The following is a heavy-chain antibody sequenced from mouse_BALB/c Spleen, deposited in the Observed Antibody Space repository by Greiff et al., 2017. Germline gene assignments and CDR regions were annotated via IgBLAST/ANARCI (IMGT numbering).Heavy chain of an antibody. CDR3: TRGEYDYVDAMDY. V-gene: IGHV6-6*02. Sequence: EVKLVESGGGLVQPGGSMKLSCVASGFTFSNYWMNWVRQSPEKGLEWVAEIRLKSNNYATHYAESVKGRFTISRDDSKSSVYLQMNNLRAEDTGIYYCTRGEYDYVDAMDYWGQGTSVTVSS. CDR1: GFTFSNYW. J-gene: IGHJ4*01. CDR2: IRLKSNNYAT. D-gene: IGHD2-4*01.